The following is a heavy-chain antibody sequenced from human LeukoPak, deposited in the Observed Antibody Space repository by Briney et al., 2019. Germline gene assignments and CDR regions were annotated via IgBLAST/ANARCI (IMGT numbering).Heavy chain of an antibody. Sequence: GASVKVSCKASGGTFSSYAISWVRQAPGQGLEWMGRIIPILGIANYAQKFQGRVTITADKSTSTAYMELSSPRSEDTAVYYRAVAYCGGDCYSARYWGQGTLVTVSS. CDR1: GGTFSSYA. D-gene: IGHD2-21*02. J-gene: IGHJ4*02. CDR3: AVAYCGGDCYSARY. V-gene: IGHV1-69*04. CDR2: IIPILGIA.